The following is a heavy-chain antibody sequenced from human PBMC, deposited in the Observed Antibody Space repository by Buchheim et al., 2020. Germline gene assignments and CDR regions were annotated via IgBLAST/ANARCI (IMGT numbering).Heavy chain of an antibody. D-gene: IGHD6-13*01. Sequence: QVQLVESGGGVVQPGRSLRLSCAASGFTFSSHGMHWVRQAPGKGLEWVAVISYDGSNKYYADSVKGRFTISRDNSKNTLYLQMNSLRAEDTAVYYCAKDPYYSSSWLYYYYGMDVWGQGTT. CDR1: GFTFSSHG. CDR3: AKDPYYSSSWLYYYYGMDV. CDR2: ISYDGSNK. V-gene: IGHV3-30*18. J-gene: IGHJ6*02.